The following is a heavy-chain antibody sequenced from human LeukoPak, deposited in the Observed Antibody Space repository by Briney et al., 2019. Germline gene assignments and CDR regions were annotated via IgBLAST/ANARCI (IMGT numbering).Heavy chain of an antibody. Sequence: GGSLRLSCTASKFAFSTYNLNWVRQAPGKGLEWISYISSGSNTIYYADSVKGRFTISRDNAKSSLYLQMNSLRAEDTAVYYCARAGLMVRGVYNWFDPWGQGTLVTVSS. D-gene: IGHD3-10*01. CDR2: ISSGSNTI. CDR3: ARAGLMVRGVYNWFDP. CDR1: KFAFSTYN. V-gene: IGHV3-48*01. J-gene: IGHJ5*02.